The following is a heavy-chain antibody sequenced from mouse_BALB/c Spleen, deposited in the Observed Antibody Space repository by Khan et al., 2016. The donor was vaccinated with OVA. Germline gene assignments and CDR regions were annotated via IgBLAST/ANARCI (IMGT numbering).Heavy chain of an antibody. CDR2: INPRSGYT. J-gene: IGHJ4*01. CDR3: AGRTREYAMDY. D-gene: IGHD2-14*01. CDR1: GYTFTSHT. V-gene: IGHV1-4*01. Sequence: QIQLVQSGAELARPGASVKMSCKASGYTFTSHTMHWVKQRPGQGLEWIGYINPRSGYTNYNQKFNDKATLTADKSSSTAYMQLSSLTSEDSAVYYCAGRTREYAMDYWGQGTSVTVSS.